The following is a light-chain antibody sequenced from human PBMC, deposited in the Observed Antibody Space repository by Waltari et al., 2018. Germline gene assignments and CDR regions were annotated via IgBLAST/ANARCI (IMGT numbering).Light chain of an antibody. V-gene: IGKV3-15*01. CDR2: GAS. CDR3: QQYNNLPPYMYT. Sequence: EIVMTQSPATLSVSPGERATLSCRASQSVSSNLAWYQQKLGQAPRLLIYGASTRATGIPARFSGSGSGTEFTLTISSLQSEDFAVYYCQQYNNLPPYMYTFGQGTKLEIK. J-gene: IGKJ2*01. CDR1: QSVSSN.